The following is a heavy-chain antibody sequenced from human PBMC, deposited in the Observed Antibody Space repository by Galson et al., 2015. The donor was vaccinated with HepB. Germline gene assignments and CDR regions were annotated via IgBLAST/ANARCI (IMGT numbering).Heavy chain of an antibody. CDR1: GFTFKIFT. J-gene: IGHJ4*02. Sequence: LRLSCAASGFTFKIFTMHWVRQALGKGLEWVATTSSLGDILYYADSVRGRFTISRDNSKNILSLQMHSLRAEDTAVYYCTRDAMGRGSGSYSAFDYWGQGTLVTVSS. D-gene: IGHD1-26*01. CDR2: TSSLGDIL. V-gene: IGHV3-30-3*01. CDR3: TRDAMGRGSGSYSAFDY.